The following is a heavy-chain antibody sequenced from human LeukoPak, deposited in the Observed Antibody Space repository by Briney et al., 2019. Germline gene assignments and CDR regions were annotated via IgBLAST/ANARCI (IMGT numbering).Heavy chain of an antibody. Sequence: GGSLRLSCAASGFTFSSYGMHWVRQAPGKGLEWVAFIRYDGSNKYYADSVKGRFTISRDNSKNTLYLQMNSLRAEDTAVYYCAKDYKHPYYDFWSGYYSWGYWGQGTLVTVSS. V-gene: IGHV3-30*02. D-gene: IGHD3-3*01. CDR2: IRYDGSNK. J-gene: IGHJ4*02. CDR3: AKDYKHPYYDFWSGYYSWGY. CDR1: GFTFSSYG.